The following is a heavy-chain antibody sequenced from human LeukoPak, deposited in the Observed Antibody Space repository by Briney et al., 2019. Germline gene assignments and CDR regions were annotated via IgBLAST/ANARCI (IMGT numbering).Heavy chain of an antibody. CDR2: ISSSSSTI. Sequence: GGSLRLSCAASGFTFSSYSMNWVRQAPGKGLEWVSYISSSSSTIYYADSVKGRFTISRDNSKNTLYLQMNSLRAEDTAVYYCAKHGDYGDYYFDYWGQGTLVTVSS. V-gene: IGHV3-48*01. CDR3: AKHGDYGDYYFDY. CDR1: GFTFSSYS. D-gene: IGHD4-17*01. J-gene: IGHJ4*02.